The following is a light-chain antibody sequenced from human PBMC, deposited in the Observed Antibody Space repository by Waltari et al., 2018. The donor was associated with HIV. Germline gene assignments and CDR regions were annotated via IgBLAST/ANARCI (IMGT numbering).Light chain of an antibody. Sequence: DIQMTQFPSSLAASVGDRVTITSRTSQSISHYLQWYQQKPGKAPKLVIYGTNNLHSGVPSRFSASGSGTDFTLTISSLQPDDFAIYHCHQTYTMPWTFGQGTKVEIK. CDR2: GTN. CDR3: HQTYTMPWT. V-gene: IGKV1-39*01. J-gene: IGKJ1*01. CDR1: QSISHY.